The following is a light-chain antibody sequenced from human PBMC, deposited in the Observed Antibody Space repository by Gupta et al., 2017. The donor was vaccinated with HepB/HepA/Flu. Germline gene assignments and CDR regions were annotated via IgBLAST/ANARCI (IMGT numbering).Light chain of an antibody. Sequence: EIVLTQSPDTLSLSPGVRASLSCRASESVSRNYLAWYQQKPGQSPRLLIYGTSGRATGVPDRFSGSGSGTDFTLNISRLEPEDFAVYYCQQNDTASTTFGQGTRVEIK. V-gene: IGKV3-20*01. CDR1: ESVSRNY. CDR3: QQNDTASTT. CDR2: GTS. J-gene: IGKJ1*01.